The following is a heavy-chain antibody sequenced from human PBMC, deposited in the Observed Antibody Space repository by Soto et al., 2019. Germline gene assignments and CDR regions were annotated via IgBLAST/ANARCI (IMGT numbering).Heavy chain of an antibody. V-gene: IGHV1-69*13. CDR2: IIPIFGTA. Sequence: SVKVSCKASGGTFSSYAISWVRQAPGQGLEWMGGIIPIFGTANYAQKFQGRVTITADESTSTAYMELSSLRSEDTAGYYCAREGAPNKGRAVGGQGTTAPVSS. CDR1: GGTFSSYA. D-gene: IGHD3-16*01. CDR3: AREGAPNKGRAV. J-gene: IGHJ6*01.